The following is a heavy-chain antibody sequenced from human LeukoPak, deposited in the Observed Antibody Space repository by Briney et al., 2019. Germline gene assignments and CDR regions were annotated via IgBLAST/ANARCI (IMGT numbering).Heavy chain of an antibody. V-gene: IGHV3-30*02. CDR2: IRSDGSNK. CDR3: AKVGKTENYYGSGRFSYYYYMDV. Sequence: GGSLRLSCAASGFTFSSYGMHWVRQAPGKGLEWVAFIRSDGSNKYYADSVKGRFTISRDNSKNTLYLQMNSLRAEDTALYYCAKVGKTENYYGSGRFSYYYYMDVWGKGTTVTVSS. D-gene: IGHD3-10*01. CDR1: GFTFSSYG. J-gene: IGHJ6*03.